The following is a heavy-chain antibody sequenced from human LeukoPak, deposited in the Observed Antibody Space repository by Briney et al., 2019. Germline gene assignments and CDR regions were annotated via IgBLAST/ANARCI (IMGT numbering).Heavy chain of an antibody. Sequence: SETLSLTCAVYGGSFSGYYWSWIRQPPGKGLEWIGEINHSGSTNYNPSLKSRVTISVDTSKNQFSLKLSSVTAADTAVYYCARGGFRLSPLDYYYYMDVWGKGTTVTDSS. V-gene: IGHV4-34*01. CDR2: INHSGST. CDR1: GGSFSGYY. J-gene: IGHJ6*03. D-gene: IGHD4/OR15-4a*01. CDR3: ARGGFRLSPLDYYYYMDV.